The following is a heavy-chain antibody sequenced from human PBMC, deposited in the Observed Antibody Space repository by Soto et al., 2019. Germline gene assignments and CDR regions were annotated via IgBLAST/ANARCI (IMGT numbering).Heavy chain of an antibody. Sequence: GASVKVSCKASGYTFTSYDIYWVRPATGQGLEWMGWMNPNTGNSGYAQKFQGRVTMTSDTSINTAHMELSSLGSEDTAVYYCARRAETNGWNGFGADKYYFDFWGQGTLVTVSS. CDR2: MNPNTGNS. CDR1: GYTFTSYD. D-gene: IGHD1-1*01. J-gene: IGHJ4*02. CDR3: ARRAETNGWNGFGADKYYFDF. V-gene: IGHV1-8*01.